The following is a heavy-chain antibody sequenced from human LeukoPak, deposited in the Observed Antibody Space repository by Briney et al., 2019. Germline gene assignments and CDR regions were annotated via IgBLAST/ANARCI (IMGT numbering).Heavy chain of an antibody. J-gene: IGHJ4*02. CDR1: GGSISNYY. Sequence: SETLSLTCTVSGGSISNYYWSWVRQPPGKGLECVGYVYYSGSPDYNPSLKSRVTISIDTSKNQFSLKLSSVTAADTAVYYCARDHYSGRFDYWGQGTLVTVSS. CDR2: VYYSGSP. CDR3: ARDHYSGRFDY. V-gene: IGHV4-59*01. D-gene: IGHD1-26*01.